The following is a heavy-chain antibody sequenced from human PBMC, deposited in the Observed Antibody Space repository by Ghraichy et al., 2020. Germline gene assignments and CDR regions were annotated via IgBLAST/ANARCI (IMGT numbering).Heavy chain of an antibody. D-gene: IGHD3-10*01. Sequence: GGSLRLSCAASGFTFSSYAMSWVRQAPGKGLEWVSAISGSGGSTYYADSVKGRFTISRDNSKNTLYLQMNSLRAEDTAVYYCAKGGDKILWFGELIYFDYWGQGTLVTVSS. CDR3: AKGGDKILWFGELIYFDY. V-gene: IGHV3-23*01. J-gene: IGHJ4*02. CDR2: ISGSGGST. CDR1: GFTFSSYA.